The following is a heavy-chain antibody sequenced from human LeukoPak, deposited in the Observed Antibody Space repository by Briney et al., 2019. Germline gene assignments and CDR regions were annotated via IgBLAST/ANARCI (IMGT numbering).Heavy chain of an antibody. D-gene: IGHD3-22*01. CDR3: ASISRSHYYDSSGYSSPPDY. V-gene: IGHV3-21*01. Sequence: NPGGSLRLSCAASGFTFSSYSMNWVRQAPGKGLEWVSSISSSSSYIYYADSVKGRFTISRDNAKNSLYLQMNSLRAEDTAVYYCASISRSHYYDSSGYSSPPDYWGQGTLVTVSS. J-gene: IGHJ4*02. CDR1: GFTFSSYS. CDR2: ISSSSSYI.